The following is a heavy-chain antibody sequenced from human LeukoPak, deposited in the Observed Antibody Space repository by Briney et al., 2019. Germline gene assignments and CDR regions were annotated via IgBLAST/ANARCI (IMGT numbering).Heavy chain of an antibody. CDR2: ISAYNGNT. J-gene: IGHJ5*02. CDR3: AREGYYYDSSGYYNWFDP. Sequence: ASVKVSCKASGYTFTSYGISWVRQAPEQGLEWMGGISAYNGNTNYAQKLQGRVTMTTDTSTSTAYMELRSLRSDDTAVYYCAREGYYYDSSGYYNWFDPWGQGTLVTVSS. V-gene: IGHV1-18*01. D-gene: IGHD3-22*01. CDR1: GYTFTSYG.